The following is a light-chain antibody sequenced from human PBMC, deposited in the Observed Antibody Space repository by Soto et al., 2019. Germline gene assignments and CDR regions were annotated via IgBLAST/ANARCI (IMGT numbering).Light chain of an antibody. V-gene: IGKV3-15*01. CDR3: QHYNNWPLT. CDR1: QRVGSD. J-gene: IGKJ4*01. CDR2: HTS. Sequence: ETVMTQSPGTLSLSPGEGATLSCRASQRVGSDLAWYQQKPGQAPRLLIYHTSTRATGIPARFSGSGSGTEFTLTISSLQSEDYEVYYCQHYNNWPLTFGGGTKVDIK.